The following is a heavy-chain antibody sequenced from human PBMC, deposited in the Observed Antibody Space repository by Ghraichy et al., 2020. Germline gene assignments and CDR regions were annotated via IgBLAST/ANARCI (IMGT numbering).Heavy chain of an antibody. V-gene: IGHV3-11*06. Sequence: GGSLRLSCAASGFSFSDYYMTWIRQAPGKGPEWLSYISGSSTDTNYADSVRSRFTISRDNAQNLVYLQMNSLRVEDTAVYYCTRDPRLADYWGQGTLVTVSS. J-gene: IGHJ4*01. CDR3: TRDPRLADY. CDR1: GFSFSDYY. CDR2: ISGSSTDT.